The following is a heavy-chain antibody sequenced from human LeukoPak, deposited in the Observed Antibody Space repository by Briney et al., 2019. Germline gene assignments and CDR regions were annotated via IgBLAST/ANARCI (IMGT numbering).Heavy chain of an antibody. D-gene: IGHD3-10*01. Sequence: SETLSLTCAVSGGSISSGDYYWSWIRQPPGKGLEWIGYIYYSGSTCYNPSLKSRVTISVDTSKNQFSLKLSSVTAADTAVYYCARSLWFSLDYWGQGTLVTVSS. CDR3: ARSLWFSLDY. CDR1: GGSISSGDYY. J-gene: IGHJ4*02. CDR2: IYYSGST. V-gene: IGHV4-30-4*08.